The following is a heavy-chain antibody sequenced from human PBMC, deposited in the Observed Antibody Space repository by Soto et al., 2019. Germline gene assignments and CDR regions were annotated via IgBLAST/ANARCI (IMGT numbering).Heavy chain of an antibody. CDR3: AREAMVRGVIITALDAFDI. J-gene: IGHJ3*02. V-gene: IGHV4-34*01. Sequence: PSETLSLTCAVYGGSFSGYYWSWIRQPPGKGLEWIGEINHSGSTNYNPSLKSRVTISVDTSKNQFSLKLSSVTAADTAVYYCAREAMVRGVIITALDAFDIRGQRTTVTVSS. CDR2: INHSGST. D-gene: IGHD3-10*01. CDR1: GGSFSGYY.